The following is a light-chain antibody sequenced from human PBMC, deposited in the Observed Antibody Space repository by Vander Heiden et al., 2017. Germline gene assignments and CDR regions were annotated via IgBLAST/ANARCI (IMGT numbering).Light chain of an antibody. J-gene: IGLJ2*01. CDR3: QVWDSTSDPSVV. Sequence: SYVLTQPPSVSVAPGQTARIPCGGDNIGSKTVHWYQQRPGRAPVLVVYDDTDRPSGIPERFSGSNSGNTATLTISRVEAGDEADYSCQVWDSTSDPSVVFGGGTKLTVL. CDR1: NIGSKT. V-gene: IGLV3-21*02. CDR2: DDT.